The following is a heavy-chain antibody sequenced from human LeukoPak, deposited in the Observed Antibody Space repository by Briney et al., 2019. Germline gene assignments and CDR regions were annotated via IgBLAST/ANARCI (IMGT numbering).Heavy chain of an antibody. V-gene: IGHV5-51*01. D-gene: IGHD3-22*01. CDR1: GYSFTSYW. J-gene: IGHJ3*02. Sequence: GESLKISCKGSGYSFTSYWIGWLRQMPGKGLEWMGIIYPGDSDTRYSPSFQGQVTISADKSISTAYLQWSSLKASDTAMYYCARHGATYYYDSSGLHAFDIWGQGTMVAVSS. CDR2: IYPGDSDT. CDR3: ARHGATYYYDSSGLHAFDI.